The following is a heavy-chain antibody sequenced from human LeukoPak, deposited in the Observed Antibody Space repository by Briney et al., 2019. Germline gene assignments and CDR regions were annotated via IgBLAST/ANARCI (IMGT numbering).Heavy chain of an antibody. CDR3: ARGRLGTWFGELKA. D-gene: IGHD3-10*01. CDR2: INANSGGT. CDR1: GYTFTGYY. J-gene: IGHJ5*02. Sequence: ASVKVSCKASGYTFTGYYMHWVRQAPGQGLEWMGWINANSGGTKYAQKFQGRVTMTRDTSISTAYMELSSLRSDDTAVYYCARGRLGTWFGELKAWGQGTLVTVSS. V-gene: IGHV1-2*02.